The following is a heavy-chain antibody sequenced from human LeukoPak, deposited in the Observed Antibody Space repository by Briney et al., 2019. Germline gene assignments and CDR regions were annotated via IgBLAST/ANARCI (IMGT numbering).Heavy chain of an antibody. J-gene: IGHJ3*02. V-gene: IGHV4-59*04. Sequence: SETLSLTCTVSGGSISSYYWSWIRQPPGKGLEWIGSIYHSGSTYYKSSLKSRVTISVDTSKNQFSLKLSSVTAADTAVYYCATTVVTAMPAMGAFDIWGQGTMVTVSS. CDR2: IYHSGST. CDR1: GGSISSYY. CDR3: ATTVVTAMPAMGAFDI. D-gene: IGHD2-21*02.